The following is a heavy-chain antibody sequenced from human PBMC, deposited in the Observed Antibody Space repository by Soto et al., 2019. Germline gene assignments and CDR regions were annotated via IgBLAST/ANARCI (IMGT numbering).Heavy chain of an antibody. Sequence: QEQLVESGGGVVQPGRSLNLSCATSGFTFSNSGFHWVRQAPGKGLEWVATLSYDGRNTHYAESVKGRFPISRDKAKKMVFLPMDNPRAEDTAVYYCVKIRGSWVFGNLQFWGQGTLVIVST. J-gene: IGHJ1*01. CDR2: LSYDGRNT. CDR3: VKIRGSWVFGNLQF. V-gene: IGHV3-30*18. D-gene: IGHD6-13*01. CDR1: GFTFSNSG.